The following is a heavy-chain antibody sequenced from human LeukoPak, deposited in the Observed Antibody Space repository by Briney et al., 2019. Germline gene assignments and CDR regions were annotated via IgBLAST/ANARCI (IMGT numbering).Heavy chain of an antibody. CDR1: GYKFASYA. V-gene: IGHV1-3*01. Sequence: ASVKVSCKASGYKFASYAMHWVRQAPGQRLEWMGWINAGNGNTKYSEKFQDRVTITMDTSATTAYMDLSSLRSEDTAMYYRARDKFKTFDYWGQGTLVTVSS. J-gene: IGHJ4*02. CDR2: INAGNGNT. CDR3: ARDKFKTFDY.